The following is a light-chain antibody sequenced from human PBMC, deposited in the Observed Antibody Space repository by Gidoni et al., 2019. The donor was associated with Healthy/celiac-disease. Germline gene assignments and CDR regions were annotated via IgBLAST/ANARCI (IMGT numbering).Light chain of an antibody. Sequence: EIVLTQSPATLSLSPVERATLSCRASQSVSSYLAWYQQKPGQAPRLLIYDASNSATGIPARFSGSGSGTDFTLTISSLEPEDFAVYYCQQRSNWPPLTFXGXTKVEIK. CDR3: QQRSNWPPLT. J-gene: IGKJ4*01. CDR2: DAS. V-gene: IGKV3-11*01. CDR1: QSVSSY.